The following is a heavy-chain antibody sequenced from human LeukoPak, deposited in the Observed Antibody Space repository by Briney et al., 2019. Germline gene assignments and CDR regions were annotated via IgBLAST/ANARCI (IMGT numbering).Heavy chain of an antibody. D-gene: IGHD4-17*01. CDR2: ISFDGSRR. CDR1: GFTFSDSG. Sequence: GRSLRLSCAAPGFTFSDSGMHWVRQAPGKGLEWVAIISFDGSRRFYADSVRGRFTVSRDNSKNTLFLQMDSLSADDTGVYYCAKEGTDYGDYPYFFDYWGQGTLVTVSS. J-gene: IGHJ4*02. V-gene: IGHV3-30*18. CDR3: AKEGTDYGDYPYFFDY.